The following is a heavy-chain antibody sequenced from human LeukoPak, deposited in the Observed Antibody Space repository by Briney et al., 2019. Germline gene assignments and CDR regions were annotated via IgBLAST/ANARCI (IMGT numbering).Heavy chain of an antibody. CDR1: GFTFTSYA. D-gene: IGHD1-26*01. CDR3: ARVGVGAILDFDY. CDR2: INPNSGNT. V-gene: IGHV1-8*02. J-gene: IGHJ4*02. Sequence: ASVKVSRKASGFTFTSYAMNWVRQAPGQGLEWMGWINPNSGNTGYAQKFQGRVTMTRNTSISTAYMELSSLRSEDTAVYYCARVGVGAILDFDYWGQGTLVTVSS.